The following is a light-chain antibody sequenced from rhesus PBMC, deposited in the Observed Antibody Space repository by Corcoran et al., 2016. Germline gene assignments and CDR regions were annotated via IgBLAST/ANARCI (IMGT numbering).Light chain of an antibody. Sequence: DIQMSQSPSSLSASVGDRVTITCRASQGISSYLNWYQQKPGKAPKLLIYYANSLASGVPSRVSGRGSGTEFTLTISSLQPEDFATYYWQQGNSNPRTFGQGTKVEIK. V-gene: IGKV1-32*02. CDR1: QGISSY. J-gene: IGKJ1*01. CDR2: YAN. CDR3: QQGNSNPRT.